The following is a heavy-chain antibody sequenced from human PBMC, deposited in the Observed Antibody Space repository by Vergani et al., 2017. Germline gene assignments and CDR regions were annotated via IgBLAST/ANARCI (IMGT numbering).Heavy chain of an antibody. CDR2: IDHTGRP. V-gene: IGHV4-34*01. CDR3: ARVNTETNGHLYYYYYMDV. D-gene: IGHD4-11*01. CDR1: GGSFTSYH. J-gene: IGHJ6*03. Sequence: QVQLQQWGGGLLKPSETLSLTCVVNGGSFTSYHWTWIRQSPGEGLEWVGDIDHTGRPDYNPSLKSRITMSVDKSRNQFSLTLNSVTATDTAIYFFARVNTETNGHLYYYYYMDVWGQGTAVTVS.